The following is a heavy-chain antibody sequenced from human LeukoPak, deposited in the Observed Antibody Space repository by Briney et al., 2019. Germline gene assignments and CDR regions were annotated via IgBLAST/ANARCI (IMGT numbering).Heavy chain of an antibody. D-gene: IGHD7-27*01. Sequence: GASVKVSCKASGYTFTSYGVNWVRQAPGQGLEWMGWIHTNTGNPTYAQGFTGRFVFSLDTSVSTAYLEIRSLKAEDTAVYFCARSSLDIISNWGFDHWGQGTLVPVSS. CDR3: ARSSLDIISNWGFDH. CDR1: GYTFTSYG. CDR2: IHTNTGNP. J-gene: IGHJ4*02. V-gene: IGHV7-4-1*02.